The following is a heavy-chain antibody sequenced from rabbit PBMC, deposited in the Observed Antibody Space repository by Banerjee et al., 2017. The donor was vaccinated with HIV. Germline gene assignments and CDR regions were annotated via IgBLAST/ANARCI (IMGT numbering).Heavy chain of an antibody. J-gene: IGHJ4*01. CDR1: GFSFSSRYY. CDR3: ARDVRDNNYYTDL. CDR2: IYAGSSDNT. D-gene: IGHD8-1*01. Sequence: QSLEESGGDLVKPGASLTLTCTASGFSFSSRYYMCWVRQAPGKGLEWIACIYAGSSDNTYYASWAKGRFTISKTSSTTVTLQMTSLTAADTATYFCARDVRDNNYYTDLWGPGTLVTVS. V-gene: IGHV1S40*01.